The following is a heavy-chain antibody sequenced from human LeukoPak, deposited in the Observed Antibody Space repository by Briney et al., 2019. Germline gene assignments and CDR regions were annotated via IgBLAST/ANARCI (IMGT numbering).Heavy chain of an antibody. V-gene: IGHV3-11*01. J-gene: IGHJ6*03. CDR2: ISSSGSTI. Sequence: KSGGSLRLSCAASGFTFSDYYMSWIRQAPGKGLEWVSYISSSGSTIYYADSVKGRFTISRDNAKNSLYLQMNSLRAEDTAVYYCARVHLQYYYYYYMDVWGKGTTVTVSS. CDR3: ARVHLQYYYYYYMDV. D-gene: IGHD3-3*02. CDR1: GFTFSDYY.